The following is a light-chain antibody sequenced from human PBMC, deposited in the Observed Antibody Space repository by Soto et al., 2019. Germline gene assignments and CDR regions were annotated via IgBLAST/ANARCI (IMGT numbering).Light chain of an antibody. CDR2: GAS. Sequence: EIVLTQSPGTLSLYPGERATLSCRASHSVSSTYLAWYQQKPGQAPRLLIFGASNRATGIPDRFSGSGSGTDFTLTINRLEPEDFAVYYCQQYGSSPSWTFGQGTKVDIK. J-gene: IGKJ1*01. CDR1: HSVSSTY. V-gene: IGKV3-20*01. CDR3: QQYGSSPSWT.